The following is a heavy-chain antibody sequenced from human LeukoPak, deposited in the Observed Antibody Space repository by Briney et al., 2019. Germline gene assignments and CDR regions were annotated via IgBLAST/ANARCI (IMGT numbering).Heavy chain of an antibody. Sequence: GECLKISCKASEYSFTTYWIGWVRQMPGKGLEWMGIIYPGDSDTRYSPSFQGQVTISVDKSISTAYLQWGSLTASDTAMYYCARQGYSASSRFDYWGQGTPVTVSS. J-gene: IGHJ4*02. V-gene: IGHV5-51*01. CDR1: EYSFTTYW. CDR2: IYPGDSDT. CDR3: ARQGYSASSRFDY. D-gene: IGHD6-13*01.